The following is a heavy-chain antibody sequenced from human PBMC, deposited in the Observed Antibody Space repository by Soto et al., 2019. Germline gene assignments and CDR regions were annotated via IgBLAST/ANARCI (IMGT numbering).Heavy chain of an antibody. CDR1: GGSISSGGYY. V-gene: IGHV4-31*03. CDR2: IYYSGST. J-gene: IGHJ4*02. CDR3: ARIRSGYYSHFDY. D-gene: IGHD3-22*01. Sequence: SETLSLTCTVSGGSISSGGYYWSWIRQHPGKGLEWIGYIYYSGSTYYNPSLKSRVTISVDTSKNQFSLKLSSVTAADTAVYYCARIRSGYYSHFDYWGQGTRVTVS.